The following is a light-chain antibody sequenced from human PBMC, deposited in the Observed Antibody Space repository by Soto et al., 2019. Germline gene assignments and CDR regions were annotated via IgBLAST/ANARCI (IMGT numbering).Light chain of an antibody. J-gene: IGKJ1*01. CDR3: KQYGSSRT. V-gene: IGKV3-20*01. Sequence: EIVLTQSPGTLSLSPGERATLSCRASQSVSSSYLAWYQQKPGQAPRLLIYGASSRATGIPDRFIGSGSGTDFTLTISRLEPEDFAVYYCKQYGSSRTSGQGTKVEIK. CDR1: QSVSSSY. CDR2: GAS.